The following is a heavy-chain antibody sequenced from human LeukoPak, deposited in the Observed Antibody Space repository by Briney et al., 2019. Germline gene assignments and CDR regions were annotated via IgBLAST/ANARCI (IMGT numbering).Heavy chain of an antibody. CDR1: GGSISSYY. CDR3: ARRAVGPKASSWCFDY. Sequence: PSETLSLTCTVSGGSISSYYWSWIRQPPGKGLEWIGYIYYSGITYYNPSLMSRVTISVDTPKNQFSLRLSSVTAADTAVYYCARRAVGPKASSWCFDYWGQGILVTVSS. CDR2: IYYSGIT. V-gene: IGHV4-59*04. D-gene: IGHD6-13*01. J-gene: IGHJ4*02.